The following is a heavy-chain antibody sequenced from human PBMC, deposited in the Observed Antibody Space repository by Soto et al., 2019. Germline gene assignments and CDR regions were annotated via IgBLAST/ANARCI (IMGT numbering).Heavy chain of an antibody. D-gene: IGHD5-18*01. Sequence: EVQLVESGGGLVQPGGSLRLSCAASGFTFSSYDMHWVRQATGKGLEWVSAIGTAGDTYYPGSVKGRFTISRENAKNSSYLQMNSLRAEDTAVYYCARGVDTAMADYWYFDLWGRGTLVTVSS. CDR3: ARGVDTAMADYWYFDL. CDR1: GFTFSSYD. CDR2: IGTAGDT. J-gene: IGHJ2*01. V-gene: IGHV3-13*01.